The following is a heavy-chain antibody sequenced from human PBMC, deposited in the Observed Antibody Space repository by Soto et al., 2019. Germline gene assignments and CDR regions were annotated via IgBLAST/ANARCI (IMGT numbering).Heavy chain of an antibody. Sequence: EVQLVESGGGLVKPGGSLRLSCAASGFAFSSYTMNWVRQAPGKGLEWVSSISSGSSYIYYADSVKGRFTISRDNAKSSLYLQMNSLRAEDTDVYYCARAYCGGGNCYSSDYWGQGTLVTVSS. D-gene: IGHD2-15*01. CDR3: ARAYCGGGNCYSSDY. CDR2: ISSGSSYI. V-gene: IGHV3-21*02. J-gene: IGHJ4*02. CDR1: GFAFSSYT.